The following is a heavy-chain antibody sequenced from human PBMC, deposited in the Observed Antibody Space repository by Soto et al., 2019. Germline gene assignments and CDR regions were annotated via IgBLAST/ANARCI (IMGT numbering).Heavy chain of an antibody. D-gene: IGHD1-26*01. CDR3: AREGSRPYYYYGMDV. J-gene: IGHJ6*02. CDR2: ISAYNGNT. CDR1: GYTFTSYG. Sequence: QVQLVQSGAEVKKPGASVKVSCKASGYTFTSYGFSWVRQAPGQGLEWMGWISAYNGNTNYAQKLQGRVTMTTDTPTSTAYRELRSLRSDDTAVYYCAREGSRPYYYYGMDVWGQGTTVTVSS. V-gene: IGHV1-18*01.